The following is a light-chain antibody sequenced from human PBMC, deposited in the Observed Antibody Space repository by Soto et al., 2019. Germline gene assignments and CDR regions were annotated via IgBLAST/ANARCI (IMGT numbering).Light chain of an antibody. CDR2: GAS. Sequence: EVVLTHSPATLSVSPVERATLSCRASQSVSSSYLAWYQQKPGQAPRLLIYGASTRATGIPARFSGSGSGTEFTLTISSLQSEDFAVYYCQQFHNWPPITFGQGTRLEIK. J-gene: IGKJ5*01. CDR3: QQFHNWPPIT. V-gene: IGKV3-15*01. CDR1: QSVSSSY.